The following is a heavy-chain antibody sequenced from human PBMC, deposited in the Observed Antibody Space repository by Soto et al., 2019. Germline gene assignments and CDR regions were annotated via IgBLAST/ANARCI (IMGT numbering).Heavy chain of an antibody. Sequence: QVKLVESGGGVVQPGRSLRLSCAATGFTFNAFGMHWVRQASGKGLEWVAVISYDGKNKYYADSVKGRFTISRDNSQNTLYLQMNSLRPEDTAVYYCAKAVKIQVRGVPPSDCWGQGTLVIVSS. CDR2: ISYDGKNK. CDR3: AKAVKIQVRGVPPSDC. V-gene: IGHV3-30*18. D-gene: IGHD3-10*01. CDR1: GFTFNAFG. J-gene: IGHJ4*02.